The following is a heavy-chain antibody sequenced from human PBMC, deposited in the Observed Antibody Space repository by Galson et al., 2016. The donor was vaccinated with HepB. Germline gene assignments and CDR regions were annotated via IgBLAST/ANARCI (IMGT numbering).Heavy chain of an antibody. J-gene: IGHJ6*02. Sequence: TLSLTCDVSGGSISSGGYFWNWIRQTPGKGLEWIGYIYHSGGTYYNPSLKSRVTISLDRSKNQFSLNLTSLTAADTAVYYCASDYYDSRGAYAMDVWGQGTTVIVSS. CDR1: GGSISSGGYF. V-gene: IGHV4-30-2*01. CDR3: ASDYYDSRGAYAMDV. D-gene: IGHD3-22*01. CDR2: IYHSGGT.